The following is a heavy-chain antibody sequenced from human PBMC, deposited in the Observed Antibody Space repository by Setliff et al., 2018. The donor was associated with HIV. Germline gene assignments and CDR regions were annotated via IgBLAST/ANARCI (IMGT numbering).Heavy chain of an antibody. CDR1: GDTFRNYA. CDR2: IMALFQRT. Sequence: ASVKVSCKVSGDTFRNYAINWVRLAPGQGLEWMGEIMALFQRTQYAQKFQGRVTFTTDESTSTAYMELRSLRSDDTAIFYCARGRMAAAGMFIPRALDCWGQGTLVTVSS. D-gene: IGHD6-13*01. V-gene: IGHV1-69*05. CDR3: ARGRMAAAGMFIPRALDC. J-gene: IGHJ4*02.